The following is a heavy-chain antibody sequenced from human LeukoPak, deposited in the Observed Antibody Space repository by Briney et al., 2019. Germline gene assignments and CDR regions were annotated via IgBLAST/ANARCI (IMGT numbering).Heavy chain of an antibody. V-gene: IGHV4-34*01. CDR2: INHSGST. Sequence: SETLSLTRAVYGGSFSGYYWSWIRQPPGKGLEWIGEINHSGSTNYNPSLKSRVTISVDTSKNQFSLKLSSVTAADTAVYYCARGRAMVHFDYWGQGTLVTVSS. D-gene: IGHD5-18*01. CDR1: GGSFSGYY. J-gene: IGHJ4*02. CDR3: ARGRAMVHFDY.